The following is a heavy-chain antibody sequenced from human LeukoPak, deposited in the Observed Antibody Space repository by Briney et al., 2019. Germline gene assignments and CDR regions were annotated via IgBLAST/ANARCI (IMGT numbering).Heavy chain of an antibody. V-gene: IGHV3-7*03. J-gene: IGHJ4*02. CDR1: GFIFNNYW. Sequence: WGSLRLSCAASGFIFNNYWMDWVRQTPGKGLEWVANIKYDGTTKYYVDSVKGRFTISRGSDKKLLYLQMNNLRAEDTAVYFCSRQLEEWGQGTLVTVSS. D-gene: IGHD1-1*01. CDR3: SRQLEE. CDR2: IKYDGTTK.